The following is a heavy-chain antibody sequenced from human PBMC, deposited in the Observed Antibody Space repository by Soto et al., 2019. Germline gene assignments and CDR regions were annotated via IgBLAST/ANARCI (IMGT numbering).Heavy chain of an antibody. D-gene: IGHD2-15*01. Sequence: GGSLRLSCAASGFTFSSYEMNWVRQAPGKGLEWVSYISSSGSTIYYADSVKGRFTISRDNAKNSLYLQMNSLRAEDTAVYYCAGGIVVVAATHGLYYYYGMDVWGQGTTVTVSS. CDR3: AGGIVVVAATHGLYYYYGMDV. CDR1: GFTFSSYE. CDR2: ISSSGSTI. V-gene: IGHV3-48*03. J-gene: IGHJ6*02.